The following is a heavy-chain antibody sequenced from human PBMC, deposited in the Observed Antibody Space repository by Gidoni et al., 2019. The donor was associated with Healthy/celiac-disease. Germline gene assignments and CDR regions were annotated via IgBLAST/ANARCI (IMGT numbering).Heavy chain of an antibody. CDR3: AREPYYYDSSGTIDY. Sequence: QVQLVQSGAEVKKPGASVKVSCKASGYTFTSYGISWVRQAPGQGLEWMGWISAYNVNTNYAQKLQGRVTMTTDTSTSTAYMELRSLRSDDTAVYYCAREPYYYDSSGTIDYWGQGTLVTVSS. CDR1: GYTFTSYG. D-gene: IGHD3-22*01. CDR2: ISAYNVNT. J-gene: IGHJ4*02. V-gene: IGHV1-18*01.